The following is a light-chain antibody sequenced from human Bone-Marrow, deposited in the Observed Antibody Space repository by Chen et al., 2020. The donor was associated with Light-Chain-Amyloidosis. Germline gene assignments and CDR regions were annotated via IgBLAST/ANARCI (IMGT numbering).Light chain of an antibody. CDR3: QVGDRSSDRPM. Sequence: SYVLTQPSSVSVAPGQTATIPCGGNNIGSTRVHWYQQTPGPAPLLVVYDDSARPSVIPERLSGSNAGKTTTLTSSRVEAGDEADYYCQVGDRSSDRPMFGGGTKLTVL. CDR2: DDS. CDR1: NIGSTR. J-gene: IGLJ3*02. V-gene: IGLV3-21*02.